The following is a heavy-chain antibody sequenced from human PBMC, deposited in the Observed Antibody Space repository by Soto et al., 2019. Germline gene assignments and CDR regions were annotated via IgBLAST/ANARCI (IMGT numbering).Heavy chain of an antibody. CDR2: INSDGSST. J-gene: IGHJ4*02. CDR1: GFTFSSYW. D-gene: IGHD2-8*01. V-gene: IGHV3-74*01. CDR3: ATPFARFCTTTDCAKLDY. Sequence: EVQLVESGGGLVQPGGSLRLSRAASGFTFSSYWMHWVRQAPGKGLVWVSRINSDGSSTSYADSVKGRFTISRDNAKNTLYLQMNGLRAEDTAVYYCATPFARFCTTTDCAKLDYWGQGTLVTVS.